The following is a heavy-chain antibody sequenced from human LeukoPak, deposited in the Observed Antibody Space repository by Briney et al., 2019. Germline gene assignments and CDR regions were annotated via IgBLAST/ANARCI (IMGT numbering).Heavy chain of an antibody. CDR3: ARVGCGGDCHLDY. V-gene: IGHV4-39*07. CDR1: GDSISSSSYY. J-gene: IGHJ4*02. D-gene: IGHD2-21*02. Sequence: SETLSLTCTVSGDSISSSSYYWGWIRQPPGKGLEWIGSIYHSGSTYYNPSLKSRVTISIDTSKNQFSLKLSSVTAADTAVYYCARVGCGGDCHLDYWGQGTLVTVSS. CDR2: IYHSGST.